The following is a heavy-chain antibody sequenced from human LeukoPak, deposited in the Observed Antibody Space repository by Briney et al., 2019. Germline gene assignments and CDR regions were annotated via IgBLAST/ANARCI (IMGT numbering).Heavy chain of an antibody. Sequence: ASVKVSCKASGYTFNNHYMYWVRQAPGQGLEWMGVINPSGGSTNYAQKFQERVTITRDMSTSTAYMELSSLRSEDTAVYYCAAGGWRGDEGFDYWGQGTLVTVSS. CDR1: GYTFNNHY. CDR3: AAGGWRGDEGFDY. CDR2: INPSGGST. V-gene: IGHV1-46*02. D-gene: IGHD3-10*01. J-gene: IGHJ4*02.